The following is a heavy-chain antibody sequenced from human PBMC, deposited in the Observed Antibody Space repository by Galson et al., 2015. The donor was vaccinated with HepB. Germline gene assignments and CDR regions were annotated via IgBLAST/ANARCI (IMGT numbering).Heavy chain of an antibody. CDR2: TNPSGGST. V-gene: IGHV1-46*01. CDR1: GYSFTTYH. D-gene: IGHD2-21*01. J-gene: IGHJ4*02. CDR3: ARGVYCGGDCYSSVGGY. Sequence: SVKVSCKASGYSFTTYHMHWVRQAPGQGLEWMGITNPSGGSTTYAQKFQGRVTMTRDTSTSTVSMELSSLTSEHTAVYYCARGVYCGGDCYSSVGGYWGQGTLVIVSS.